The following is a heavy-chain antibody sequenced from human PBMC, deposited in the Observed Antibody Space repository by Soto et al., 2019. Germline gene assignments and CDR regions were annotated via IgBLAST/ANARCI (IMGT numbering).Heavy chain of an antibody. Sequence: ASVKVSCKASGYTFTGYYMHWVRQAPGQGLEWMGWINPNSGGTNYAQKFQGRVTMTRDTSISTAYMELSRLRSDDTAVYYCARERRTGSSSWGGYYYYGMDVWGQGTTVTVS. CDR1: GYTFTGYY. J-gene: IGHJ6*02. CDR2: INPNSGGT. CDR3: ARERRTGSSSWGGYYYYGMDV. V-gene: IGHV1-2*02. D-gene: IGHD6-13*01.